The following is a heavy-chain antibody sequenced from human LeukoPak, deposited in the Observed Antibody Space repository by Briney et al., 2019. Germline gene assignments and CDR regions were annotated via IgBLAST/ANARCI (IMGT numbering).Heavy chain of an antibody. CDR1: GFTFSSYA. CDR2: ISGSGGST. CDR3: AKDLGVVVTATLDY. V-gene: IGHV3-23*01. Sequence: GGSLRLSCAASGFTFSSYAMSWVRQAPGKGLEWVSAISGSGGSTYYADSVKGRFTISRDNSKNTLYLQTNSLRAEDTAVYYCAKDLGVVVTATLDYWGQGTLVTVSS. J-gene: IGHJ4*02. D-gene: IGHD2-21*02.